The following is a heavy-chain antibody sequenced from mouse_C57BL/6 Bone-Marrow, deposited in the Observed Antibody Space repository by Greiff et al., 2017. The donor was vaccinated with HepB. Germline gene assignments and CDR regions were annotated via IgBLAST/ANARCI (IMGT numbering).Heavy chain of an antibody. V-gene: IGHV5-4*01. Sequence: EVKLMESGGGLVKPGGSLKLSCAASGFTFSSYAMSWVRQTPEKRLEWVATISDGGSYTYYPDNVKGRFTISRDNAKNNLYLQMSHLKSEDTAMYYCAREDDYDGFAYWGQGTLVTVSA. J-gene: IGHJ3*01. CDR3: AREDDYDGFAY. CDR1: GFTFSSYA. CDR2: ISDGGSYT. D-gene: IGHD2-4*01.